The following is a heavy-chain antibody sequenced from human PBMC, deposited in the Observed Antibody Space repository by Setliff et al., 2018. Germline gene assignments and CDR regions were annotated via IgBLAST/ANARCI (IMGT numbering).Heavy chain of an antibody. Sequence: ASVKVSCKASGHSLTSNHFHWGRQAPGKGLEWMGTINPNDGYTNYAPAFQDRVNMTTDTSTSTAYMELRSLRSDDTAVYYCARGEHIVSGDFYHYIDVWGKGTTVTVSS. V-gene: IGHV1-18*01. CDR2: INPNDGYT. J-gene: IGHJ6*03. D-gene: IGHD2-15*01. CDR3: ARGEHIVSGDFYHYIDV. CDR1: GHSLTSNH.